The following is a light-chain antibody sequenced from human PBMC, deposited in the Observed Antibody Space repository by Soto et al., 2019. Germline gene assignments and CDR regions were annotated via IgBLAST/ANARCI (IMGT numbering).Light chain of an antibody. J-gene: IGLJ3*02. CDR2: LNSDGSH. CDR3: QTWGTGIWV. Sequence: QLVLTQSPSASASLGASVKLTCTLSSGHSSNAIAWHQQQPEKGPRFLMKLNSDGSHNKGDGIPDRFSGSSSGAERYLTISSLQSEDEADYYCQTWGTGIWVFGGGTKQSV. V-gene: IGLV4-69*01. CDR1: SGHSSNA.